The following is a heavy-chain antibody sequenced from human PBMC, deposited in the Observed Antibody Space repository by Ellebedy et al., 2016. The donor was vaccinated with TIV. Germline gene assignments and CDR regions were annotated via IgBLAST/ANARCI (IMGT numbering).Heavy chain of an antibody. CDR3: VRDYGYSVDY. D-gene: IGHD5-18*01. J-gene: IGHJ4*02. CDR1: GFTFSSNW. CDR2: IRQDGSEK. V-gene: IGHV3-7*01. Sequence: GESLKISXVASGFTFSSNWMSWVRQAPGKGLEWVANIRQDGSEKDYVDSVKGRFTISRDNAKNSVYLQMNSLRDEDTALYYCVRDYGYSVDYWGQGTLVTVSS.